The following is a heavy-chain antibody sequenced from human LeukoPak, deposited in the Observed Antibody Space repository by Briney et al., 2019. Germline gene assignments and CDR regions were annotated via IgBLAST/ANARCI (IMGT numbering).Heavy chain of an antibody. CDR2: INSDGSTT. CDR1: GLTFSSHW. CDR3: ARVTSGVSFDC. J-gene: IGHJ4*02. Sequence: GGSLRLSCAASGLTFSSHWMHWVRQGPGKGLVWVSRINSDGSTTNYADSVKGRFTISRDNAKNTLYLQMNSLSAEDTAVYYCARVTSGVSFDCWGQGTLVTVSS. V-gene: IGHV3-74*01. D-gene: IGHD6-19*01.